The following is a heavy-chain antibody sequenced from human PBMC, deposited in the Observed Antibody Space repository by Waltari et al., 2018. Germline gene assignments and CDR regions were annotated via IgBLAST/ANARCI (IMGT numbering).Heavy chain of an antibody. Sequence: QVQLVQSGAEVKKPGSSVKVTCKAAGGTFSSYAIIWVRQAPGQGLEWMGGIIPIFGTANYAQKFQGRVTITTDESTSTAYMELSSLRSEDTAVYYCARDRSIAVAVPDAFDIWGQGTMVTVSS. D-gene: IGHD6-19*01. J-gene: IGHJ3*02. CDR3: ARDRSIAVAVPDAFDI. CDR2: IIPIFGTA. CDR1: GGTFSSYA. V-gene: IGHV1-69*05.